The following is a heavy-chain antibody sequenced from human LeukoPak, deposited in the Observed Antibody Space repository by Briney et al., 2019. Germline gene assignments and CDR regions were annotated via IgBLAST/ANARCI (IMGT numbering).Heavy chain of an antibody. D-gene: IGHD3-16*01. CDR1: GGSMSSGNYY. Sequence: PSQTLSLTCAVSGGSMSSGNYYWNWIRRHPGKGLEWIGYINNSGSTNYNPSLKSRVLMSVDTSKNHFSVELSSVTAADTAVYYCARVFYARDVFDILGQGTMVTVSS. CDR2: INNSGST. V-gene: IGHV4-31*11. J-gene: IGHJ3*02. CDR3: ARVFYARDVFDI.